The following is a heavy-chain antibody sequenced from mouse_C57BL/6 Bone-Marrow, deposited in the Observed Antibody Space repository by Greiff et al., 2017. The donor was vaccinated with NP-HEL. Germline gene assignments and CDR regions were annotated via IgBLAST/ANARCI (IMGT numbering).Heavy chain of an antibody. CDR1: GYAFTNYL. Sequence: QVQLQQSGAELVRPGPSVKVSCKASGYAFTNYLIEWVKQRPGQGLEWIGVINPGSGGTNYNEKFKGKATLTADKSSSTASMQLSSLTSEDSAVYFCARREGTLYYYAMDYWGQGTSVTVSS. V-gene: IGHV1-54*01. CDR3: ARREGTLYYYAMDY. J-gene: IGHJ4*01. D-gene: IGHD2-14*01. CDR2: INPGSGGT.